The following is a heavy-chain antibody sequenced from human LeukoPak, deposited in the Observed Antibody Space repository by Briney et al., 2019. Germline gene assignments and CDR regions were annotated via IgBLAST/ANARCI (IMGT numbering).Heavy chain of an antibody. CDR1: GFTFSGSA. Sequence: GGSLRLSCAASGFTFSGSAMHWVRQASGKGLEWVGRIRSKAHSYATAYAASVKGRFTISRDDSKNTAYLQMNSLKTEDTAVYYCTRSYPGSGSYYFDYWGQGTLVTVSS. CDR3: TRSYPGSGSYYFDY. J-gene: IGHJ4*02. D-gene: IGHD1-26*01. V-gene: IGHV3-73*01. CDR2: IRSKAHSYAT.